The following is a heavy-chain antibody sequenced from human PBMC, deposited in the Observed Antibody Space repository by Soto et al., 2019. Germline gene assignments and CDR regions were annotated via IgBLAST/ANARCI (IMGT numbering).Heavy chain of an antibody. CDR3: ARRITIFGVVTPYYYGMDV. J-gene: IGHJ6*02. D-gene: IGHD3-3*01. CDR2: IYYSGST. V-gene: IGHV4-39*01. Sequence: KTSETLSLTCTVSGGSISSSSYYWGWIRQPPGKGLEWIGSIYYSGSTYYNPSLKSRVTISVDTSKNQFSLKLSSVTAADTAVYYCARRITIFGVVTPYYYGMDVWGQGTTVTVSS. CDR1: GGSISSSSYY.